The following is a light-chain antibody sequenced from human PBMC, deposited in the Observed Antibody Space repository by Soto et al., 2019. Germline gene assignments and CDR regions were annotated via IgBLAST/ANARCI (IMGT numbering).Light chain of an antibody. J-gene: IGLJ2*01. CDR1: TGAVTSGYY. V-gene: IGLV7-43*01. CDR2: STT. CDR3: LLFYRHGVV. Sequence: QAVVTQEPSLTVSPGGTVTLTCASSTGAVTSGYYPNWFQQRPGQPPRALIYSTTYKHSWTPARFSGALLGGRAALTLSGAQPEDEADYYCLLFYRHGVVFGGGTKLTVL.